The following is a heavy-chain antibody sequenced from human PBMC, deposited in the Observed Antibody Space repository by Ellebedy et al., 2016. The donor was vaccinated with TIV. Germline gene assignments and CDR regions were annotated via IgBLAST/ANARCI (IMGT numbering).Heavy chain of an antibody. CDR1: GFSFITYA. J-gene: IGHJ6*02. D-gene: IGHD2-15*01. CDR3: AKNVREGGSGTPIFQYYIMDV. Sequence: GGSLRLSCSGSGFSFITYAIHWVRQAPGKGLKYVSAISGSGGDTYYADSVKGRFTISRDSSTNTLFLHMGSLRADDAAVYYCAKNVREGGSGTPIFQYYIMDVWGQGTAVTVSS. V-gene: IGHV3-64D*08. CDR2: ISGSGGDT.